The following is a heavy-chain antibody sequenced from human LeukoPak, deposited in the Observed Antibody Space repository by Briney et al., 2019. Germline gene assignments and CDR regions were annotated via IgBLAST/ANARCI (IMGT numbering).Heavy chain of an antibody. Sequence: GGSLRLSCAASGFTFSTYGMNWVRQAPGKGLEWVGRIKSKTDGGTTDYAAPVKGRFTISRDDSKNTLYLQMNSLKTEDTAVYYCTTDRCSSTSCYTSQKEWDFVWLPYFDYWGQGTLVTVSS. CDR3: TTDRCSSTSCYTSQKEWDFVWLPYFDY. CDR1: GFTFSTYG. CDR2: IKSKTDGGTT. V-gene: IGHV3-15*01. D-gene: IGHD2-2*02. J-gene: IGHJ4*02.